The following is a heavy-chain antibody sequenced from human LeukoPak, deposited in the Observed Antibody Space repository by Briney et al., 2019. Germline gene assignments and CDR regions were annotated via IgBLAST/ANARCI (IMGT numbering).Heavy chain of an antibody. CDR1: GFTFSNAW. CDR3: TTDLGRSRIAPRFYY. J-gene: IGHJ4*02. V-gene: IGHV3-15*01. D-gene: IGHD6-6*01. CDR2: IKSKSDGGTT. Sequence: PGGSLRLSCATSGFTFSNAWMSWVRQAPGKGLEWVGRIKSKSDGGTTDYTAPVKGRFTISRDDSKNMLHLQMNSLRTEDTAVYYCTTDLGRSRIAPRFYYWGQGTLVTVSS.